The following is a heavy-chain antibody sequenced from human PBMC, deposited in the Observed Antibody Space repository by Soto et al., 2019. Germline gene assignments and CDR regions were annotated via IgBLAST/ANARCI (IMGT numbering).Heavy chain of an antibody. CDR1: GFTFSSYS. V-gene: IGHV3-21*01. CDR2: ISSSSSYI. D-gene: IGHD3-22*01. CDR3: ARDTGALTYYYDSSGGYYGMDV. J-gene: IGHJ6*02. Sequence: GGSLRLSCAASGFTFSSYSMNWVRQAPGKELEWVSSISSSSSYIYYADSVKGRFTISRDNAKNSRYLQMNSLRAEDTAVYYCARDTGALTYYYDSSGGYYGMDVWGQGTTVTVSS.